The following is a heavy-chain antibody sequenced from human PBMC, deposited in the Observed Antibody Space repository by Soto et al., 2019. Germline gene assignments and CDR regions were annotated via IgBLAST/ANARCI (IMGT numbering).Heavy chain of an antibody. V-gene: IGHV3-23*01. J-gene: IGHJ4*02. CDR3: ATHTRTSWCRAVDY. Sequence: GGSLRLSCAASGFTLSSYAMSWVRQAPGKWLEWVSSISGSGGTTYSADSVKGRFTVSRDKSKNTLYLQMDSLRDEDTAIYYCATHTRTSWCRAVDYWGQGTMVTVSS. CDR2: ISGSGGTT. CDR1: GFTLSSYA. D-gene: IGHD2-2*01.